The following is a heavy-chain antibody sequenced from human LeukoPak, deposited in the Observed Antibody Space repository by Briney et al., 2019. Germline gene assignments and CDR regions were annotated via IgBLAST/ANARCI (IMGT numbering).Heavy chain of an antibody. CDR3: AREDTRRGSRGYFDS. D-gene: IGHD2-2*01. CDR2: ISGDNGST. V-gene: IGHV1-18*01. Sequence: VASVKVSCKASGYTFTSYGISWVRQAPGQGLEWMGWISGDNGSTNYAQKLQGRVTMTTDTSTTTAYMELRSLRSDDSAIYYCAREDTRRGSRGYFDSWGQGALVTVSS. CDR1: GYTFTSYG. J-gene: IGHJ4*02.